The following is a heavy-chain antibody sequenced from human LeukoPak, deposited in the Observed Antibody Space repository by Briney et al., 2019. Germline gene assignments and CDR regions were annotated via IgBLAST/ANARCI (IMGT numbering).Heavy chain of an antibody. D-gene: IGHD3-10*01. CDR1: GNIFTNYH. J-gene: IGHJ4*02. CDR3: ATEAPGSYRFDN. CDR2: VYTDGGTI. V-gene: IGHV1-46*01. Sequence: GASVKVSCKASGNIFTNYHLHWVRLAPGRGPEWMGAVYTDGGTITNTRSFQDRVTMTRDVSPRTVYMELSSLNSEDTAVYYCATEAPGSYRFDNWGQEILVTVSS.